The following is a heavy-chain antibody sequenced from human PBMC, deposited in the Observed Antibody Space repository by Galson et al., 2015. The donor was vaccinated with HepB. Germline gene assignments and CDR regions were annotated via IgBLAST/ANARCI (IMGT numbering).Heavy chain of an antibody. CDR3: ARMGGSSWSRGYNWFDP. Sequence: SLRLSCAASGFTFSSYRMSWVRQAPGKGLEWVANIKQDGSEKYYVDSVRGRFTISRDNAKNSLYLQMNSLRAEDTAVYYCARMGGSSWSRGYNWFDPWGQGTLVTVSS. V-gene: IGHV3-7*01. D-gene: IGHD6-13*01. CDR2: IKQDGSEK. J-gene: IGHJ5*02. CDR1: GFTFSSYR.